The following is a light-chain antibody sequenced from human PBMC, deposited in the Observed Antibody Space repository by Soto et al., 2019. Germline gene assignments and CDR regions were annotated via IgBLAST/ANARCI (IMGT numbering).Light chain of an antibody. CDR2: KAS. V-gene: IGKV1-5*03. J-gene: IGKJ1*01. CDR1: QSISTW. CDR3: QQYNSFRA. Sequence: DIQMTHSPSTLSASLVERVIISFRASQSISTWLAWHQQKPGKAPKLLISKASSLESGVPSRFSGSGSGTEFTLTISSLQPDDFATYYCQQYNSFRAFGQGTKVDIK.